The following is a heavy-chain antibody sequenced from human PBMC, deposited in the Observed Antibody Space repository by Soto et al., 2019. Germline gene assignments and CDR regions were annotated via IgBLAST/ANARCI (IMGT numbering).Heavy chain of an antibody. V-gene: IGHV1-8*01. CDR1: GYSFSSYN. J-gene: IGHJ1*01. CDR2: MNPNSGNT. Sequence: QVQLVQSGAEVKKPGASVKVSCKASGYSFSSYNINWVRLATGPGLEWMGWMNPNSGNTGFAQKFQGRVTMTRDTSTSTAYMELSSRRTDDTAVYSCARGRESSSVQIAYWGQGTLFTVSS. CDR3: ARGRESSSVQIAY. D-gene: IGHD6-6*01.